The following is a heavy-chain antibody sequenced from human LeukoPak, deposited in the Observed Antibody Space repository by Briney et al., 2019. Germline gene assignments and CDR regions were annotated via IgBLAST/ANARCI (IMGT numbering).Heavy chain of an antibody. Sequence: SETLSLTCTVSGGSISSYYWSWIRQPPGKGLEWIGEINHSGSTNYNPSLKSRVTISVDTSKNQFSLKLSSVTAADTAVYYCARLGSHLYYGSGRVDYWGQGTLVTVSS. CDR1: GGSISSYY. CDR3: ARLGSHLYYGSGRVDY. J-gene: IGHJ4*02. D-gene: IGHD3-10*01. CDR2: INHSGST. V-gene: IGHV4-34*01.